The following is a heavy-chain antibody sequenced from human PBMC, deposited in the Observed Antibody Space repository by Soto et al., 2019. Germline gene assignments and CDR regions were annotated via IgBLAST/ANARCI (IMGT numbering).Heavy chain of an antibody. D-gene: IGHD6-13*01. Sequence: SETLSLTCTVTGDSVNSYCWSWMRQPPGKGLECMGYVYYRGSTNYNPSLKSRVTISVDTSKNQISLRLKSVTDADTAVYYRARAETSGIHYFDYWGQGSLVTVSS. CDR1: GDSVNSYC. CDR2: VYYRGST. J-gene: IGHJ4*02. CDR3: ARAETSGIHYFDY. V-gene: IGHV4-59*02.